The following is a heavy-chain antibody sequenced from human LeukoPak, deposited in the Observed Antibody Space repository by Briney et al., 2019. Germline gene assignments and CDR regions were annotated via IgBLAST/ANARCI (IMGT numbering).Heavy chain of an antibody. Sequence: PGGSLRLSCTASGFIFGDYAMSWVRQAPGKGLVWVSRLNSDGSSTNYADSVKGRFTISRDNAKNTLFLQMNSLRAEDTAVYYCTFSSYGDHVGVDAFDIWGQGTVVTVSS. CDR2: LNSDGSST. CDR3: TFSSYGDHVGVDAFDI. CDR1: GFIFGDYA. V-gene: IGHV3-74*01. J-gene: IGHJ3*02. D-gene: IGHD4-17*01.